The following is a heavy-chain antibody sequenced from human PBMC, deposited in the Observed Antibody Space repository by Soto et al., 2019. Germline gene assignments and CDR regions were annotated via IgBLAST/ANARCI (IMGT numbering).Heavy chain of an antibody. V-gene: IGHV3-23*01. D-gene: IGHD3-22*01. J-gene: IGHJ4*02. CDR3: AKDANYYDTSASFFDS. CDR2: IGGRGETT. CDR1: GFTFSRYA. Sequence: GGSLRLSCAASGFTFSRYAMTWVRQAPGKGLDWVSAIGGRGETTYYATSVKGRFTISRDNSKNTLYLQMNSLRAEDTALYYCAKDANYYDTSASFFDSWGRGTLVTVSS.